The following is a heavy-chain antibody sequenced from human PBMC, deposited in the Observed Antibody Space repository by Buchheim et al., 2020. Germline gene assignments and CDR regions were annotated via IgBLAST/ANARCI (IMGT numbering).Heavy chain of an antibody. Sequence: QMQLQESGPGLVKPSQTLSLTCTVSGGSISSGSYYWSWIRQPAGKGLEWIGRIYTSGSTNYNPSLKSRVTISVDTSKNQFSLKLSSVTAADTAVYYCARGDSSSPLPNWFDPWGQGTL. J-gene: IGHJ5*02. V-gene: IGHV4-61*02. D-gene: IGHD6-6*01. CDR1: GGSISSGSYY. CDR2: IYTSGST. CDR3: ARGDSSSPLPNWFDP.